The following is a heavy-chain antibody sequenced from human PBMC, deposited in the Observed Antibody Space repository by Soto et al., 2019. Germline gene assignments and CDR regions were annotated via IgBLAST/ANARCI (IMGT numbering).Heavy chain of an antibody. Sequence: SETLSLTCAVSGGSISSGGYSWSWIRQPPGKGLEWIGYIYHSGSTYYNPSLKSRVTISVDRSKNQFSLKLSSVTAADTAVYYCARAFAFYDILTGYYYYYCGRDAGGKGTTVTFP. D-gene: IGHD3-9*01. J-gene: IGHJ6*04. CDR3: ARAFAFYDILTGYYYYYCGRDA. V-gene: IGHV4-30-2*01. CDR1: GGSISSGGYS. CDR2: IYHSGST.